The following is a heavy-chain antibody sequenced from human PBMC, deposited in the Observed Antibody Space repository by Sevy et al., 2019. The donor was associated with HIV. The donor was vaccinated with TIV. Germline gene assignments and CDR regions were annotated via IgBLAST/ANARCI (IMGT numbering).Heavy chain of an antibody. V-gene: IGHV3-23*01. J-gene: IGHJ4*02. CDR2: IRGSGGST. CDR1: GFTFSSYA. D-gene: IGHD1-26*01. Sequence: GGSLRLSCAASGFTFSSYAMSWVRQAPGKELEWVSAIRGSGGSTYYADSVKGRFTISRDNSKNTLYLQMNSLRAEDTAVYYCAKAKKGGIVAADGDYWGQGTLVTVSS. CDR3: AKAKKGGIVAADGDY.